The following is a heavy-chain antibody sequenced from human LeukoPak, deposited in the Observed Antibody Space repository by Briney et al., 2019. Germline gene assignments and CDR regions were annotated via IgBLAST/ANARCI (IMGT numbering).Heavy chain of an antibody. V-gene: IGHV1-46*01. D-gene: IGHD3-9*01. Sequence: SSVKVSCKASGYTFTSYYMHWVRQAPGQGLEGMGIINPSGGSTSYAQKFQGRVTMPRDTSTSTVYMELGSLRSEATAVYYGGGGRRVLRYVDWLLFDYWGQGTLVTVSS. CDR2: INPSGGST. CDR1: GYTFTSYY. J-gene: IGHJ4*02. CDR3: GGGRRVLRYVDWLLFDY.